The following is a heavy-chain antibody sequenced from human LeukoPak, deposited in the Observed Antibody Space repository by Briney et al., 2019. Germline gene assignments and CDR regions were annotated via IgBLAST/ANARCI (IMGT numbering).Heavy chain of an antibody. J-gene: IGHJ5*02. V-gene: IGHV4-61*01. CDR2: IYYSGST. CDR3: ARVGGVPAAINWFDP. CDR1: GGSISSSSYY. Sequence: SETLSLTCTVSGGSISSSSYYWSWIRQPPGKGLEWIGYIYYSGSTNYNPSLKSRVTISVDTSKNQFSLKLSSVTAADTAVYYCARVGGVPAAINWFDPWGQGTLVTVSS. D-gene: IGHD2-2*01.